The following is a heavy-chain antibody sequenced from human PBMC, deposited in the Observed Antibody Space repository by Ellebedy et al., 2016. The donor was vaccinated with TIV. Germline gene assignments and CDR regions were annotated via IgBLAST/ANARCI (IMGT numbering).Heavy chain of an antibody. Sequence: MPSETLSLTCTVSGGSISSSSYYWGWIRQPPGKGLEWIGSIYYSGSTYYNPSLKSRVTISVDTSKNQFSLKLSSVTAADTAVYYCARVGGSYFDYWGQGTLVTVSS. CDR2: IYYSGST. J-gene: IGHJ4*02. D-gene: IGHD2-15*01. V-gene: IGHV4-39*07. CDR1: GGSISSSSYY. CDR3: ARVGGSYFDY.